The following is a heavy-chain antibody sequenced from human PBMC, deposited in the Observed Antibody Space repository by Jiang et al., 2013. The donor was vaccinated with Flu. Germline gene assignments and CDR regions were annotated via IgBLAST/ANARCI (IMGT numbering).Heavy chain of an antibody. CDR1: GGSISSYY. J-gene: IGHJ3*02. Sequence: GSGLVKPSETLSLTCTVSGGSISSYYWSWIRQPAGKGLEWIGRIYTSGSTNYNPSLKSRVTMSVDTSKNQFSLKLSSVTAADTAVYYCARSYDSSGYYGRWYAFDIWGQGTMVTVSS. CDR3: ARSYDSSGYYGRWYAFDI. CDR2: IYTSGST. V-gene: IGHV4-4*07. D-gene: IGHD3-22*01.